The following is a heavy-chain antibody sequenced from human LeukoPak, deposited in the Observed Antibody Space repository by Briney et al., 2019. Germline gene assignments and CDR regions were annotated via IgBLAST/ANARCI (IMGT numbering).Heavy chain of an antibody. V-gene: IGHV4-39*07. CDR2: IYYSGST. CDR3: AREASGSGRPGYYYGMDA. CDR1: GGSISSSSYY. Sequence: SETLSLTCTVSGGSISSSSYYWGWIRQPPGKGLEWIGSIYYSGSTYYNPSLKSRVTISVDTSKNQFSLKLSSVTAADTAVYYCAREASGSGRPGYYYGMDAWGQGTTVTVSS. J-gene: IGHJ6*02. D-gene: IGHD3-10*01.